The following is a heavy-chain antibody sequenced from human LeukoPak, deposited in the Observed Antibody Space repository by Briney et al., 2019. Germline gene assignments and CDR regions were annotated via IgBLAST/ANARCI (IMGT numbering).Heavy chain of an antibody. D-gene: IGHD4-17*01. CDR2: IYASGST. CDR1: GGSISNSY. V-gene: IGHV4-4*07. CDR3: ARGEATVTPFFDC. Sequence: PSETLSLTCTVSGGSISNSYGSWIRQPAGKGLEWIGRIYASGSTNYNPSLKSRVTMSVDTSKNQFSLKLNSVTAADTAVYYCARGEATVTPFFDCWGQGTLVTVSS. J-gene: IGHJ4*02.